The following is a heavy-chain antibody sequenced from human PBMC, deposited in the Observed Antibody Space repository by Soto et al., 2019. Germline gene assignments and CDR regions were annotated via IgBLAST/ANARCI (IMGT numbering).Heavy chain of an antibody. Sequence: ASVKVSCKASGYTFTSYYMHWVRQAPGQGLEWMGIINPSGGSTSYAQKFQGRVTMTRDTSTSTVYMELSSLRSEDTAVYYCAGDRAYYYGSGSRYYYGMDVWGQGTKVTVYS. CDR2: INPSGGST. J-gene: IGHJ6*02. CDR1: GYTFTSYY. V-gene: IGHV1-46*01. CDR3: AGDRAYYYGSGSRYYYGMDV. D-gene: IGHD3-10*01.